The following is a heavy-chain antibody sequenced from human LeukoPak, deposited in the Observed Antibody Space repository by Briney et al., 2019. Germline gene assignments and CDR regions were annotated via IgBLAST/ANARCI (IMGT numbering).Heavy chain of an antibody. D-gene: IGHD3-22*01. CDR1: GYTFTSYG. V-gene: IGHV1-18*01. CDR3: ARDRYDGSGYLAFDI. CDR2: ISAYNGNT. Sequence: ASVKVSCKASGYTFTSYGISWVRQAPGQGLEWMGWISAYNGNTNYAQKLQGRVTMTTDTSTSTAYMELRSLRSDDTAVYYCARDRYDGSGYLAFDIWGQGTMVTVSS. J-gene: IGHJ3*02.